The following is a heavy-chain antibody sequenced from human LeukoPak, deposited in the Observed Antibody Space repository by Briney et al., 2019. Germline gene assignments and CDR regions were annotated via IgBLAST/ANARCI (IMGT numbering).Heavy chain of an antibody. D-gene: IGHD3-22*01. CDR3: ARGAPFGYYYDSSGYYGN. Sequence: SETLSLTCTASGGSISSYYWSWIRQPPGKGLEWIGCIYYSGSTNYNPSLKSRVTISVDTSKNQFSLKLSSVTAADTAVYYCARGAPFGYYYDSSGYYGNWGQGTLVTVSS. J-gene: IGHJ4*02. V-gene: IGHV4-59*01. CDR1: GGSISSYY. CDR2: IYYSGST.